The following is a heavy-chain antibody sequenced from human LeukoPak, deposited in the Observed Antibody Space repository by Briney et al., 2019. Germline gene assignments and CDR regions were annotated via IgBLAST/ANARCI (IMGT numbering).Heavy chain of an antibody. Sequence: GGSLRLSCAASGFTFSSYSMNWVRQAPGKGPEWVSSISSSSSYIYYADSVKGRFTISRDNAKNSLYLQMNSLRAEDTAVYYCARDPGVGLLWFGELSPFDYWGQGTLVTVSS. D-gene: IGHD3-10*01. CDR3: ARDPGVGLLWFGELSPFDY. CDR2: ISSSSSYI. J-gene: IGHJ4*02. V-gene: IGHV3-21*01. CDR1: GFTFSSYS.